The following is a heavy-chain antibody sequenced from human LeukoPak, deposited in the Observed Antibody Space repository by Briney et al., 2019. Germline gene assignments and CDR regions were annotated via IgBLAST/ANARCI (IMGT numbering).Heavy chain of an antibody. J-gene: IGHJ4*02. CDR3: ATQRGSYLWGTDFDY. CDR2: INPNSGDT. CDR1: VYTFTGYY. Sequence: GASLKVSCKASVYTFTGYYMHWVRQAPGQGLEWMGWINPNSGDTKYAQKFQGRVTMTRDTSISTAYMELSRLRSDDTAVYYCATQRGSYLWGTDFDYWGQGTLVTVSS. V-gene: IGHV1-2*02. D-gene: IGHD3-16*01.